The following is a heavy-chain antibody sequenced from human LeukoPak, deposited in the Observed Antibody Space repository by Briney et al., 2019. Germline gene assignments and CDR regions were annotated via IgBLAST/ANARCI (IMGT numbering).Heavy chain of an antibody. V-gene: IGHV3-21*01. J-gene: IGHJ6*03. Sequence: GGSLRLSCAASGFTFSSYSMNWVRQAPGKGLEWVSSITSSSSYIYYADSVKGRFTISRDNAKNSLYLQMNSLRAEDTAVYYCARESVLEWSHYYYYYMDVWGKGTTVTVSS. D-gene: IGHD3-3*01. CDR1: GFTFSSYS. CDR3: ARESVLEWSHYYYYYMDV. CDR2: ITSSSSYI.